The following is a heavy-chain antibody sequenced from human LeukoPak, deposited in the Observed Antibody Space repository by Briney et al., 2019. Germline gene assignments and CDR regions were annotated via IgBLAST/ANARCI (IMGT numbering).Heavy chain of an antibody. Sequence: SETLSLTCTVSGGSISSYYWSWIRHPPGKGLEWIGYIYYSGSTKYKPSLKSRVTISVDTSKNQFSLKLSSVTAADTAVYYCARGRFLDAFDIWGQGTMVTVSS. CDR1: GGSISSYY. CDR2: IYYSGST. J-gene: IGHJ3*02. D-gene: IGHD3-3*01. V-gene: IGHV4-59*01. CDR3: ARGRFLDAFDI.